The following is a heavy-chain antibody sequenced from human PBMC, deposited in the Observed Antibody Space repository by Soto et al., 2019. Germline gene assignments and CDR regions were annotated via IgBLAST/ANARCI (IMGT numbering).Heavy chain of an antibody. Sequence: EVQLVESGGGLVKPGGSLRLSCEASGFTFSSYSMNWVRQAPGKGLEWVSSISSSSSYIYYADSVKGRFTISRDNAKNSLYLQMNSLRAEDTAVYYCARDRIAARLVYYFDYWGQGTLVTVSS. CDR3: ARDRIAARLVYYFDY. J-gene: IGHJ4*02. D-gene: IGHD6-6*01. V-gene: IGHV3-21*01. CDR1: GFTFSSYS. CDR2: ISSSSSYI.